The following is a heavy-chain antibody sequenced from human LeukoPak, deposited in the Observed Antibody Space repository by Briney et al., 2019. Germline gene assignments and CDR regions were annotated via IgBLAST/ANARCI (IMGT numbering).Heavy chain of an antibody. D-gene: IGHD6-19*01. Sequence: PSETLSLTCAVYGGSFSGYYWSWIRQPPGKGLEWIGEINHSGSTNYNPSLKSRVTISVDTSKNQFSLKLSSVTAADTAVYYCARMGPYGSGWYYYYYYMDVWGKGTTVTVSS. V-gene: IGHV4-34*01. CDR2: INHSGST. CDR1: GGSFSGYY. J-gene: IGHJ6*03. CDR3: ARMGPYGSGWYYYYYYMDV.